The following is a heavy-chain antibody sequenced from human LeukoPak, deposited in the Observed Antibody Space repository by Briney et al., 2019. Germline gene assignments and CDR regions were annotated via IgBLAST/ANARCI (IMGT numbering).Heavy chain of an antibody. J-gene: IGHJ6*03. V-gene: IGHV7-4-1*02. D-gene: IGHD2-2*02. CDR1: GCTFTSYA. CDR2: INTNTGNP. Sequence: ASVKVSCKASGCTFTSYAMNWVRQAPGQGLEWMGWINTNTGNPTYAQGFTGRFVFSLDTSVSTAYLQISSLKAEDTAVYYCARLYSFSYYYYMDVWGKGTTVTVSS. CDR3: ARLYSFSYYYYMDV.